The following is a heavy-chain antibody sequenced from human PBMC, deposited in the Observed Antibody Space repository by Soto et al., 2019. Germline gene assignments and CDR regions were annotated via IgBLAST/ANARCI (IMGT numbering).Heavy chain of an antibody. V-gene: IGHV3-21*01. CDR3: ARDLRSIAAASDQNDY. J-gene: IGHJ4*02. CDR1: GFTFSSYS. D-gene: IGHD6-13*01. Sequence: PGGSLRLSCTASGFTFSSYSMNWVRQAPGKGLEWVSSISSSSSYIYYADSVKGRFTISRDNAKNSLYLQMNSLRAEDTAVYYCARDLRSIAAASDQNDYWGQGTLVTVSS. CDR2: ISSSSSYI.